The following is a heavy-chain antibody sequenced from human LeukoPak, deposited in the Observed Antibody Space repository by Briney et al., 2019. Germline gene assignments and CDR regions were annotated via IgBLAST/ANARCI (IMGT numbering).Heavy chain of an antibody. CDR3: ASVRQCSSTSTGCYSWFDR. Sequence: PGGSLRLSCVASGFTFSTYWMHWVRQAPGKGLVWVSRINEDGSRAEYADSVKGRFTISRDNAKNTLYLQMNSLRAEDTAVYYCASVRQCSSTSTGCYSWFDRWGEGTLVTVSS. J-gene: IGHJ5*02. V-gene: IGHV3-74*01. CDR2: INEDGSRA. D-gene: IGHD2-2*01. CDR1: GFTFSTYW.